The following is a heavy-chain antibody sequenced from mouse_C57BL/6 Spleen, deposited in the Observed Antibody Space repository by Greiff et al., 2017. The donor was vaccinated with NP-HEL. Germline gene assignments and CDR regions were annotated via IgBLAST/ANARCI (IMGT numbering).Heavy chain of an antibody. CDR1: GYTFTDYY. CDR3: ARNGLTPREWFAY. V-gene: IGHV1-76*01. CDR2: IYPGSGNT. D-gene: IGHD1-1*01. J-gene: IGHJ3*01. Sequence: QVQLKESGAELVRPGASVKLSCKASGYTFTDYYINWVKQRPGQGLEWIARIYPGSGNTYYNEKFKGKATLTAEKSSSTAYMQLSSLTSEDSAVYFCARNGLTPREWFAYWGQGTLVTVSA.